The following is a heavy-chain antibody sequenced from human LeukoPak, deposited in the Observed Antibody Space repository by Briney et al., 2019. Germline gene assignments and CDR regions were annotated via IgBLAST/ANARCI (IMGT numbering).Heavy chain of an antibody. V-gene: IGHV3-7*01. CDR1: GFTFSSYW. D-gene: IGHD6-19*01. J-gene: IGHJ4*02. CDR3: ARVTGGWYPKNFDY. CDR2: IKQDGSEK. Sequence: PGGSLRLSCAASGFTFSSYWMSWVRQAPGKGLEWVANIKQDGSEKYYADSVKGRFTISRDNAKNSLYLQMNSLRAEDTAVYYCARVTGGWYPKNFDYWGQGTLVTVSS.